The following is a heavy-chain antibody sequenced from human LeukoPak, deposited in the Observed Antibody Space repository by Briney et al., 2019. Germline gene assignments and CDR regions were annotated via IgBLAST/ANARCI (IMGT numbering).Heavy chain of an antibody. CDR1: GFTVSSNY. CDR2: IYSGGST. Sequence: GGSLRLSCAASGFTVSSNYMSWVRQAPGKGLEWVSVIYSGGSTYYADSVKGRFTISRDNSKNTLYLQMNSLRAEDTAVYYCARGRPAPDYGLTDAFDIWGQGTMVTVSS. J-gene: IGHJ3*02. CDR3: ARGRPAPDYGLTDAFDI. D-gene: IGHD4-17*01. V-gene: IGHV3-66*01.